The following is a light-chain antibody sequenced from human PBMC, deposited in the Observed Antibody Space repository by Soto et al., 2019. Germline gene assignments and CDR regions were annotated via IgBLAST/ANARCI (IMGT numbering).Light chain of an antibody. CDR1: QSVSSY. CDR3: QQYNSPPRT. Sequence: EIVLTQSPGSLSLSPGERATLSCRASQSVSSYLAWYQQKPGQAPRLLIYGASSRASGIPDRFSGSGSGTDFTLTISRLEPEDFAVSYCQQYNSPPRTFGQGTKVEIK. J-gene: IGKJ1*01. CDR2: GAS. V-gene: IGKV3-20*01.